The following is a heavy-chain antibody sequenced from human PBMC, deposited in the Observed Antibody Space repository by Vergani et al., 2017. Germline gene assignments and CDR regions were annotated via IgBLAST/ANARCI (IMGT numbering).Heavy chain of an antibody. J-gene: IGHJ4*02. CDR3: ARLVVVTAMFDY. V-gene: IGHV4-59*12. Sequence: QVQLQESGPGLVKPSETLSLTCTVSGGSISSYYWSWIRQPPGKGLEWIGYIYYSGSTNYNPSLKSRVTISVDTSKNQFSLKLSSVTAADTAVYYCARLVVVTAMFDYWGQGTLVTVSS. CDR2: IYYSGST. D-gene: IGHD2-21*02. CDR1: GGSISSYY.